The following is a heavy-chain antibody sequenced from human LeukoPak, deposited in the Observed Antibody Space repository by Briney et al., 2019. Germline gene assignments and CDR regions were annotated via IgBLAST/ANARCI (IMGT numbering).Heavy chain of an antibody. D-gene: IGHD1-14*01. J-gene: IGHJ4*02. CDR2: TYYASQWSN. Sequence: SQTLSLTFAISGDSVSSSGVAWNWIRQSPSRGLEWLGRTYYASQWSNEYALAVKSRITIKPDTSKNQFSLQLNSVTPEDTAVYYCTRGRNSAFDYWGQGTLVTVSS. CDR3: TRGRNSAFDY. V-gene: IGHV6-1*01. CDR1: GDSVSSSGVA.